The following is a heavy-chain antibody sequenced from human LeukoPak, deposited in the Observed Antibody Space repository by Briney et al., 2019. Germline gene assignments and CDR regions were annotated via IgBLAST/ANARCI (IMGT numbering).Heavy chain of an antibody. V-gene: IGHV4-39*02. D-gene: IGHD5-12*01. CDR3: ARDQRGYDVNFDY. CDR1: GGSISSSSYY. J-gene: IGHJ4*02. CDR2: IYYSGST. Sequence: PSETLSLTCTVSGGSISSSSYYWGWIRQPPGKGLEWIGSIYYSGSTYYNPSLKSRVTISVDTSKNQFSLKLSSVTAADTAVYYCARDQRGYDVNFDYWGQGTLVTVSS.